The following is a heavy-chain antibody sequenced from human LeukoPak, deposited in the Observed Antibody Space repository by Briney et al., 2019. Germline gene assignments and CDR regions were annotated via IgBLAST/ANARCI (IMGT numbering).Heavy chain of an antibody. D-gene: IGHD3-22*01. V-gene: IGHV3-33*01. CDR3: ARALSYYYDSSGYPLGY. CDR2: IWYDGSNK. CDR1: GFTFSSYG. Sequence: PGRSLRLSCAASGFTFSSYGMHWVRQAPGKGLEWVAVIWYDGSNKYYADSVKGRFTISRDNSKNTLYLQMNSLRAEDTAVYYCARALSYYYDSSGYPLGYWGQGTLVTVSS. J-gene: IGHJ4*02.